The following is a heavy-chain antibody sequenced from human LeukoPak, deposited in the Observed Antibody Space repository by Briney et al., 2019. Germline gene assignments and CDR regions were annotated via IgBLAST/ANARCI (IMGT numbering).Heavy chain of an antibody. CDR2: IYYSGRT. V-gene: IGHV4-39*07. Sequence: SETLSLTCTVSGGSIGTSSYYWGWVRQPPGKGLEWIGSIYYSGRTYYNPSLKSRVTISVDTSKNQFSLRLSSVTAADTAVFYCARDGYYGSGSLDYWGQGTLVTVSS. D-gene: IGHD3-10*01. CDR3: ARDGYYGSGSLDY. J-gene: IGHJ4*02. CDR1: GGSIGTSSYY.